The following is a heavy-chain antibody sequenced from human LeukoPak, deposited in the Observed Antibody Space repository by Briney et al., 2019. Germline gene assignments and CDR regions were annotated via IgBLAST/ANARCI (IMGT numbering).Heavy chain of an antibody. CDR3: AKDRGYSGYEPGDY. CDR2: IYYSGIT. D-gene: IGHD5-12*01. J-gene: IGHJ4*02. CDR1: GGSIGSYY. V-gene: IGHV4-59*01. Sequence: PSETLSLTCTVSGGSIGSYYWSWIRQPPGKGLEWIGYIYYSGITSYNPSLKSRVTISVDTSKNQFSLRLNSVTAADTAVYYCAKDRGYSGYEPGDYWGQGTLVTVSS.